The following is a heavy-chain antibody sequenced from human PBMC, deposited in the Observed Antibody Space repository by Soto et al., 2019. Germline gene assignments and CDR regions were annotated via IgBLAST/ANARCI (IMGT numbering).Heavy chain of an antibody. V-gene: IGHV3-74*01. CDR2: INSDGSNT. D-gene: IGHD5-12*01. CDR1: GFTFSSYW. CDR3: ARVGDYSGYDIDY. Sequence: EVQLVESGGGLVQPGGSLRLSCAASGFTFSSYWMHWVRQAPGKGLVWVSRINSDGSNTSYADSVKGRFTISRDNAKNTLYLHMNSLRDEDTAVYYCARVGDYSGYDIDYWGQGTLVTVSS. J-gene: IGHJ4*02.